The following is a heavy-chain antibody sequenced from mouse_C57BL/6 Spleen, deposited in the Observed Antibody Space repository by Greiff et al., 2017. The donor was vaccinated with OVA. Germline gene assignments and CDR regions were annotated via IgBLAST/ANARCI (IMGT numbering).Heavy chain of an antibody. Sequence: QVQLQQPGAELVRPGSSVKLSCKASGYTFTSYWMDWVKQRPGQGLEWIGNIYPSDSETHYNQKFKDKATLTVDKSSSTAYMQLSSLTSEDSAVYYCASLYYGNYVGFAYWGQGTLVTVSA. CDR2: IYPSDSET. J-gene: IGHJ3*01. CDR3: ASLYYGNYVGFAY. D-gene: IGHD2-1*01. CDR1: GYTFTSYW. V-gene: IGHV1-61*01.